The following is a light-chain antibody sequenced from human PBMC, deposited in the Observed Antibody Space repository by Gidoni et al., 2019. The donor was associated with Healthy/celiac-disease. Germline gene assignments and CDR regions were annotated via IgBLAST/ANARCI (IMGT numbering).Light chain of an antibody. CDR3: QVWDSSSESGV. CDR2: DDS. V-gene: IGLV3-21*02. J-gene: IGLJ1*01. Sequence: SYVLTQPPSVSVAPGQTARITCGGNNIGRKSVHWYQKKPGQAPVLVVYDDSDRPSGIPERFSGSNSGNTATLTISRVEAGDEADYYCQVWDSSSESGVFGTGTKVTVL. CDR1: NIGRKS.